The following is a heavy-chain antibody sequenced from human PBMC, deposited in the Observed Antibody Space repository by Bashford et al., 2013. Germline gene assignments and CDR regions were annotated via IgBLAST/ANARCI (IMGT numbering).Heavy chain of an antibody. V-gene: IGHV1-2*06. J-gene: IGHJ4*02. Sequence: VASVKVSCKASGYSFTGHFIHWVRQAPGQGLEWMGRISPDSGATNYDQKFQGRVTVTTDTSITTAYLDLSRLSSDDTAVYYCARDPTVAGTPYYFDSWGQGTLVTVSS. CDR1: GYSFTGHF. CDR2: ISPDSGAT. CDR3: ARDPTVAGTPYYFDS. D-gene: IGHD6-19*01.